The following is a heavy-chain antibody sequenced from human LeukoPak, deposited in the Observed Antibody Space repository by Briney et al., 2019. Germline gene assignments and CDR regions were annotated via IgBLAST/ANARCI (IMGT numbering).Heavy chain of an antibody. CDR1: GGSISSSSYY. D-gene: IGHD3-22*01. CDR3: ARDKGYYYDSSHPRGAFDI. Sequence: SETLSLTCTVSGGSISSSSYYWGWIRQPPGKGLEWIGSIYYSGSTYYNPSLKSRVTISLDTSRNQFSLKLNSVTAADTAVYYCARDKGYYYDSSHPRGAFDIWGQGTMVTVSS. V-gene: IGHV4-39*07. CDR2: IYYSGST. J-gene: IGHJ3*02.